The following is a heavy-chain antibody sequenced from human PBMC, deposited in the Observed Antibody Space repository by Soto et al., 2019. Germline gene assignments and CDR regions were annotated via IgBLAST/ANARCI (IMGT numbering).Heavy chain of an antibody. CDR1: GFTFSSYA. CDR3: AKDPGYSSSWYGDY. CDR2: ISGSGGST. Sequence: EVQLLESGGGLVQPGGSLRLSCAASGFTFSSYAMSWVRQAPGKGLELVSAISGSGGSTYYADSVKGRFTISRDNSKNTLYLQMNSLRAEDTAVYYCAKDPGYSSSWYGDYWGQGTLVTVSS. J-gene: IGHJ4*02. V-gene: IGHV3-23*01. D-gene: IGHD6-13*01.